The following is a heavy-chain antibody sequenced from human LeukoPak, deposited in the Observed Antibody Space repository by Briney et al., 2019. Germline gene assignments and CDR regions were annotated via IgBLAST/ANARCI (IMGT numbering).Heavy chain of an antibody. CDR1: GYTFTSYA. J-gene: IGHJ5*02. Sequence: ASVKVSCKASGYTFTSYAMNWVRQAPGQGPEWMGWINTNTGNPTYAQGFTGRFVFSLDTSVSTAYLQISSLKAEDTAVYYCARNRRYFDWFPNWFDPWGQGTLVTVSS. CDR3: ARNRRYFDWFPNWFDP. CDR2: INTNTGNP. D-gene: IGHD3-9*01. V-gene: IGHV7-4-1*02.